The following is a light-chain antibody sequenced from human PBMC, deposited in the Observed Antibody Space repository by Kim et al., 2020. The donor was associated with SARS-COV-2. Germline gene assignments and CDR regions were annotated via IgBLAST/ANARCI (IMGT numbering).Light chain of an antibody. Sequence: GQRVTSTCSGSSSNIGSNSVNGYRQLPGTAPKFLIYSNNQRPSGVPDRFSGSKSGTSASLAISGLQSEDEADYYCATWDGSLNGWVFGGGTQLTVL. V-gene: IGLV1-44*01. CDR2: SNN. J-gene: IGLJ3*02. CDR3: ATWDGSLNGWV. CDR1: SSNIGSNS.